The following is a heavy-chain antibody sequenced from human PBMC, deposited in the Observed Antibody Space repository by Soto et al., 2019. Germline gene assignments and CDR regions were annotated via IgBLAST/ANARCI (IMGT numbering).Heavy chain of an antibody. CDR1: GYSFTNYC. V-gene: IGHV1-46*01. CDR3: ARDGGLLTASWHYDL. CDR2: INPRTGST. Sequence: QVQLVQSGADVKKPGTSVKVSCKAAGYSFTNYCMYWVRQAPGQGLEWMGMINPRTGSTRYAQKFQDRVTLTRDTSTTTVYMELSTLISEDTAVYYCARDGGLLTASWHYDLWGPGTLVTVSS. J-gene: IGHJ2*01. D-gene: IGHD2-15*01.